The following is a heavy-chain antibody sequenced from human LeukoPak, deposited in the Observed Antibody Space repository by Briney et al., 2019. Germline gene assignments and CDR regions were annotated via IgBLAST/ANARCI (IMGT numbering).Heavy chain of an antibody. J-gene: IGHJ4*02. D-gene: IGHD6-19*01. CDR1: GGSFSGYY. Sequence: SETLSLTCAVYGGSFSGYYWSWIRQPPGKGLEWIGYIYYSGSTNYNPSLKSRVTISVDTSKNQFSLKLSSVTAADTAVYYCARHNGIEQWLNWGQGTLVTVSS. CDR2: IYYSGST. CDR3: ARHNGIEQWLN. V-gene: IGHV4-59*08.